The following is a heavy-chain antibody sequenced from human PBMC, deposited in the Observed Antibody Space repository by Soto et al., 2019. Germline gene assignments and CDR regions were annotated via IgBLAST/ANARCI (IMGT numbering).Heavy chain of an antibody. V-gene: IGHV1-8*01. CDR2: MNPNSGNT. J-gene: IGHJ3*02. CDR3: ARQRVVLMVYTINPDDAFDI. Sequence: QVQLVQSGAEVKKPGASVKVSCKASGYTFTSYDINWVRQATGQGLEWMGWMNPNSGNTGYAQKFQGRVTMTRNTYISTAYMELSSLRSEDTAVYYCARQRVVLMVYTINPDDAFDIWGQGTMVTVSS. CDR1: GYTFTSYD. D-gene: IGHD2-8*01.